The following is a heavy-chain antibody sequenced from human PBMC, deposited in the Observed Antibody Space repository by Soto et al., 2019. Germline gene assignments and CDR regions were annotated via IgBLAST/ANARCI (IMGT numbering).Heavy chain of an antibody. V-gene: IGHV5-51*01. D-gene: IGHD3-3*01. CDR3: ASVLRFLEWFYYYGMDV. Sequence: GESLKISCKGSGYSFTSYWIGWVRQMPGKGLEWMGIIYPGDSDTRYSPSFQGQVTISADKSISTAYLQWSSLKASDTAMYFCASVLRFLEWFYYYGMDVWGQGTTVTVSS. CDR1: GYSFTSYW. J-gene: IGHJ6*02. CDR2: IYPGDSDT.